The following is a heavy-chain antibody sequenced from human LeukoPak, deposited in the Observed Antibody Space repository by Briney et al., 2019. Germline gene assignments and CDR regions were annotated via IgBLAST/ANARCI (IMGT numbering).Heavy chain of an antibody. CDR3: ARVGRDGYSTKRTFLDY. V-gene: IGHV4-39*01. CDR2: IYYSGST. J-gene: IGHJ4*02. Sequence: SETLSLTCTVSGGSISSYYWGWIRQPPGKGLEWIGSIYYSGSTYYNPSLKSRVTISVDTSKNQFSLKLSSVTAADTAVYYCARVGRDGYSTKRTFLDYWGQGTLVTVSS. CDR1: GGSISSYY. D-gene: IGHD5-24*01.